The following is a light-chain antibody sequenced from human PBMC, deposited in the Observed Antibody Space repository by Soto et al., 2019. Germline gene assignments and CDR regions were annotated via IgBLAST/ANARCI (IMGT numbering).Light chain of an antibody. CDR3: SSYTSSSTLVV. J-gene: IGLJ2*01. CDR2: DVS. Sequence: QSALTQPASVSRSPGQSITISCTGTSSDVGGYNYVSWYQQHPGKAPKLMIYDVSNRPSGVSNRFSGSKSGNTASLTISGLQAEDEANYYCSSYTSSSTLVVFGGGTKLTFL. V-gene: IGLV2-14*01. CDR1: SSDVGGYNY.